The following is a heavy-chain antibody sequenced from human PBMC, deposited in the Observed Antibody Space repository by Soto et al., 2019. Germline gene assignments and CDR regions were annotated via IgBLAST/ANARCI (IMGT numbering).Heavy chain of an antibody. CDR3: AKDLSALVVLGFFDY. J-gene: IGHJ4*02. Sequence: GVLRLSCAASGFTFSSYAMSWLRQAPGRGLEWVSAISGSGGSTFYEDSVKGRFTISRDDSKNTLYLQMNSLRAEDTAVYYCAKDLSALVVLGFFDYWGQGTLVTVSS. D-gene: IGHD3-22*01. CDR2: ISGSGGST. CDR1: GFTFSSYA. V-gene: IGHV3-23*01.